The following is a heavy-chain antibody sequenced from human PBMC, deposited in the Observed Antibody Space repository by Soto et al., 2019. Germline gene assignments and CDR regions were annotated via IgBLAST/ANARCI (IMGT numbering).Heavy chain of an antibody. CDR1: GFTFSSYG. D-gene: IGHD6-6*01. CDR2: ISYDGSNK. J-gene: IGHJ6*03. CDR3: AKCPVEGVWSSSPRLWYYYYMDV. V-gene: IGHV3-30*18. Sequence: HPGGSLRLSCAASGFTFSSYGMHWVRQAPGKGLEWVAVISYDGSNKYYADSVKGRFTISRDNSKNTLYLQMNSLRAEDTAVYYCAKCPVEGVWSSSPRLWYYYYMDVWGKGTTVTVSS.